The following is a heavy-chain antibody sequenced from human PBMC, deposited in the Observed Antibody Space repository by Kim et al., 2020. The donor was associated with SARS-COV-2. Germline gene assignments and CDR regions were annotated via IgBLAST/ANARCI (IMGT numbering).Heavy chain of an antibody. J-gene: IGHJ5*02. CDR3: AKGWGFDT. V-gene: IGHV3-7*01. CDR2: DASDK. Sequence: DASDKSYADPVKGRFTIAGDNARNSLYLQMNNLRVEDTAVYYCAKGWGFDTWGQGTLVTVSS. D-gene: IGHD1-26*01.